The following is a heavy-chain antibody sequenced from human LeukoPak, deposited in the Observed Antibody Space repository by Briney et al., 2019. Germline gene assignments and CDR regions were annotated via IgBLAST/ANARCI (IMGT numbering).Heavy chain of an antibody. J-gene: IGHJ3*02. CDR2: IWYDGRNK. D-gene: IGHD3-16*02. V-gene: IGHV3-33*01. Sequence: PGGSLRLSCAASGFXFSSYGIHWVRQAPGKGLKWVAVIWYDGRNKFYADSLKGRFTISRDNSKNTLYLQMNSLRAEDTAVYYCARVNRGDAFDIWGQGTLVTVSS. CDR3: ARVNRGDAFDI. CDR1: GFXFSSYG.